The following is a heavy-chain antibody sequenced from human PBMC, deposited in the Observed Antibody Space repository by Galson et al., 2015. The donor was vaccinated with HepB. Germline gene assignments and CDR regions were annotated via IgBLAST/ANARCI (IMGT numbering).Heavy chain of an antibody. CDR3: VDGKRDRSN. Sequence: SVKVSCKASGFTFTTSAVQWVRQARGQRLQWIGWIVVVSGNTNYAQKFQERVTITRDMSTSTAYMELSSLRSENTAVYYCVDGKRDRSNWGQGTLVTVSS. CDR2: IVVVSGNT. V-gene: IGHV1-58*01. J-gene: IGHJ1*01. CDR1: GFTFTTSA. D-gene: IGHD3-22*01.